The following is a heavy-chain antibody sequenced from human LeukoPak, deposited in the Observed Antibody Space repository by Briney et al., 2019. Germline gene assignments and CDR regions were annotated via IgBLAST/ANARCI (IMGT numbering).Heavy chain of an antibody. CDR2: IGADAET. D-gene: IGHD3-10*01. CDR1: GFTFSTYD. CDR3: ARGNWAYYASGIYGMDV. Sequence: PGGSLRLSCAASGFTFSTYDMHWVRHPAGKGLEWVSTIGADAETYYPGSVRGRFTITRDNAKNTLHLHMNSLRAGDTAVYFCARGNWAYYASGIYGMDVWGQGTTVTVSS. J-gene: IGHJ6*02. V-gene: IGHV3-13*01.